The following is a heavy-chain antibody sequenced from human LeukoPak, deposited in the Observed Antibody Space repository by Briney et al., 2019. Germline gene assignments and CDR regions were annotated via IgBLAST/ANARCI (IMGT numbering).Heavy chain of an antibody. CDR2: IYYSGST. Sequence: PSGTLSLTCTVSGGSTSSYYWSWIRQPPGKGLEWIGYIYYSGSTNYNPSLKSRVTISVDTSKNQFSLKLSSVTAADTAVYYCASGDYVSGMVFDPWGQGTLVTVSS. CDR3: ASGDYVSGMVFDP. J-gene: IGHJ5*02. CDR1: GGSTSSYY. V-gene: IGHV4-59*01. D-gene: IGHD4-17*01.